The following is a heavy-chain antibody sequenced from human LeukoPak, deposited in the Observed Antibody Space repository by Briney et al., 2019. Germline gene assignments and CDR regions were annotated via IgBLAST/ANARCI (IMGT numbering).Heavy chain of an antibody. CDR1: GGSIRRYY. CDR2: IYSNEAT. Sequence: SETLSLTCTVSGGSIRRYYWSWIRQPPGKGLEWIGYIYSNEATQYKPSLKSRVTISADTSKNQFSLKLTSVSGADTAIYYCARRNGFDIWGQGTMVTVSS. V-gene: IGHV4-4*08. CDR3: ARRNGFDI. J-gene: IGHJ3*02.